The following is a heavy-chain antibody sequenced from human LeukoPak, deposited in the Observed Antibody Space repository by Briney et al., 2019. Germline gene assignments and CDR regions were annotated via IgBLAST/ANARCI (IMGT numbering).Heavy chain of an antibody. CDR1: GFTFSSYA. J-gene: IGHJ4*02. Sequence: GGSLRLTCAASGFTFSSYAMHWVRQAPGKGLEWVAVISYDGSNKYYADSVKGRSTISRDNSKNTLYLQMNSLRAEDTAVYYCARDPSRVWFGELLNYFDYWGQGTLVTVSS. CDR3: ARDPSRVWFGELLNYFDY. V-gene: IGHV3-30*04. D-gene: IGHD3-10*01. CDR2: ISYDGSNK.